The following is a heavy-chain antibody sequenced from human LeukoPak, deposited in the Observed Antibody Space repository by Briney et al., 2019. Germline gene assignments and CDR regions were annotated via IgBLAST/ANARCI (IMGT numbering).Heavy chain of an antibody. Sequence: SETLSLTCTVSGGSISSSSYYWGWIRQPPGKGLEWIGSIYYSGSTYYNPSLKSRVTISVDTSKNQFSLKLSSVTAADTAVYYCATSPKYSQDYWGQGTLVTVSS. CDR2: IYYSGST. CDR1: GGSISSSSYY. D-gene: IGHD5-18*01. CDR3: ATSPKYSQDY. V-gene: IGHV4-39*01. J-gene: IGHJ4*02.